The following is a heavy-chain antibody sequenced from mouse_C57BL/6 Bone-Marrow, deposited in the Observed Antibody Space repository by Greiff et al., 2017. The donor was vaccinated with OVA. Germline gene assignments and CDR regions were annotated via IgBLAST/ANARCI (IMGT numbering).Heavy chain of an antibody. D-gene: IGHD1-3*01. CDR2: IYPGNSDT. Sequence: VHVKQSGTVLARPGASVKMSCKTSGYTFTSYWMHWVKQRPGQGLERIGAIYPGNSDTSYNQKFKGKAKLTAVTSASTAYMELSSLTDEDSAVYYCTREVAPCYFDYWGQGTTLTVSS. CDR1: GYTFTSYW. J-gene: IGHJ2*01. CDR3: TREVAPCYFDY. V-gene: IGHV1-5*01.